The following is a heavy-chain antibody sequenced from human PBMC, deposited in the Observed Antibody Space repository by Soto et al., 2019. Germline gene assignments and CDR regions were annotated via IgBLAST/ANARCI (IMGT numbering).Heavy chain of an antibody. V-gene: IGHV4-61*01. J-gene: IGHJ4*02. CDR1: GGSVSSGSDY. CDR3: ARGLQLWTLDY. CDR2: IYYRGST. D-gene: IGHD5-18*01. Sequence: QVQLRESGPGLVKPSETLSLTCTVSGGSVSSGSDYWSWIRQPPGKGLEWIGYIYYRGSTNYNPSLKSRVTISVDTSKNQFSLKLSSVTAADTAVYYCARGLQLWTLDYWGQGTLVTVSS.